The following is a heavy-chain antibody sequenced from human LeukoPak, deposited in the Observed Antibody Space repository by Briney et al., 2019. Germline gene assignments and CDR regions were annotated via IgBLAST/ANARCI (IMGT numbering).Heavy chain of an antibody. Sequence: GESLKISCQGSGYGFTTYWIGWVRQMPGTGLEWMAIIYPGDSNTKYSPSFQGQVTISADKSINTAYLQWSGLKASDTAMYYCARHGRLSSGYHYFDYWGPGTLVTVFS. CDR2: IYPGDSNT. J-gene: IGHJ4*02. CDR3: ARHGRLSSGYHYFDY. D-gene: IGHD5-18*01. CDR1: GYGFTTYW. V-gene: IGHV5-51*01.